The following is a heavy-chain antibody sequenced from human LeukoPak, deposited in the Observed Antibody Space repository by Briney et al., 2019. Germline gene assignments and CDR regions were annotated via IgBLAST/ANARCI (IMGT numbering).Heavy chain of an antibody. CDR3: ARGYGDGYEDY. J-gene: IGHJ4*02. V-gene: IGHV4-59*08. D-gene: IGHD5-24*01. Sequence: SETLSLTCTVSGGSISSYYWSWIRQPPGKGLEWIGYIFYSGSTNYNPSLKSRVTISVDTSKNQFSLKLSSVTAADTAVYYCARGYGDGYEDYWGQGTLVTVSS. CDR1: GGSISSYY. CDR2: IFYSGST.